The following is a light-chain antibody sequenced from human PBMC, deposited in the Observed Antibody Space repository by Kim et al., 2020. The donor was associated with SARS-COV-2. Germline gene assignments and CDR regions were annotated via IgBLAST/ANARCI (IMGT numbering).Light chain of an antibody. CDR1: QGIGTS. CDR3: QQYNSYPWT. CDR2: DSS. J-gene: IGKJ1*01. Sequence: ASTGDSVTITCRASQGIGTSLAWYQQKPGKAPELLIYDSSTLQSGVPSRFSGSGSGTDFTLTISWLQSEDLATYYCQQYNSYPWTFGQGTKVDIK. V-gene: IGKV1-8*01.